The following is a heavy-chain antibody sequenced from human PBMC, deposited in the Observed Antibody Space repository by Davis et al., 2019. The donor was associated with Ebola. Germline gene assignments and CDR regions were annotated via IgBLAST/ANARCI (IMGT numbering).Heavy chain of an antibody. D-gene: IGHD5-24*01. J-gene: IGHJ4*02. CDR2: IDPSDSYT. V-gene: IGHV5-10-1*01. CDR1: GYSFTSYW. CDR3: ARRRDGYNSGFDY. Sequence: PGGSLRLSCKGSGYSFTSYWISWVRQMPGKGLEWKGRIDPSDSYTNYSPSFQGHVTISADKSISTAYLQWSSLKASDTAMYYCARRRDGYNSGFDYWGQGTLVTVSS.